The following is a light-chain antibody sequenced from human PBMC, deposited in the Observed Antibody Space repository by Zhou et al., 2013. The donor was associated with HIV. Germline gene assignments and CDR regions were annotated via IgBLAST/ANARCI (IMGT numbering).Light chain of an antibody. J-gene: IGKJ2*03. Sequence: DIQMTQSPSSLSAAVGDRVTITCRPSQTISTYLSWYQHKPGKAPKLLIYAASSLQSGVPSRFSGSGSGTDFTLTISSLQPEDFATYYCQQYNTYRYSFGQGTKLEIK. CDR2: AAS. CDR3: QQYNTYRYS. V-gene: IGKV1-39*01. CDR1: QTISTY.